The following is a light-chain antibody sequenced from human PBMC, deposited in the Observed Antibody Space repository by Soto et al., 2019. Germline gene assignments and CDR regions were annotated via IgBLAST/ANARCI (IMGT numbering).Light chain of an antibody. J-gene: IGLJ2*01. V-gene: IGLV4-69*01. CDR2: VNTDGSH. CDR1: SGHSSYA. Sequence: QPVLTQSPSASASLGASVKLTCTLSSGHSSYAIAWHQQQPEQGPRYLMKVNTDGSHNKGDGIPDRFSGSSSGAERYLTISSLQSEDEADYYCQTWGAGFSVVFGGGTQLTVL. CDR3: QTWGAGFSVV.